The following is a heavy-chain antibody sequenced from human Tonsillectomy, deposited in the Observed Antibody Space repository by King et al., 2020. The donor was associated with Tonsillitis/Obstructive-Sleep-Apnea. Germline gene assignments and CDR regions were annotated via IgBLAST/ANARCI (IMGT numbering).Heavy chain of an antibody. J-gene: IGHJ5*02. CDR1: VFTFSDYY. D-gene: IGHD2-2*01. CDR3: ARRYCSSTSCYSGWLDP. Sequence: VQLVESGGGLVKPGGSLRLSCAASVFTFSDYYMGWIRQAPGKGLEWVSYISSSSSYTNYADSVKGRFTISRDNAKNSLYLQMNSLRAEDTAVYYCARRYCSSTSCYSGWLDPWGQGTLVTVSS. CDR2: ISSSSSYT. V-gene: IGHV3-11*05.